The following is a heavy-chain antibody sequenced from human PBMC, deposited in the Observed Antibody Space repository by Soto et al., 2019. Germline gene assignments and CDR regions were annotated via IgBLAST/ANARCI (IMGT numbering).Heavy chain of an antibody. J-gene: IGHJ3*02. D-gene: IGHD3-10*01. CDR3: ARAKLYGSGSYYKLGPAFDI. V-gene: IGHV1-46*03. CDR2: INPSGGST. Sequence: ASVKVSCKASGYTFTSYYMHWVRQAPGQGLEWMGIINPSGGSTSYAQKFQGRVTMTRDTSTSTVYMELSSLRSEDTAVYYCARAKLYGSGSYYKLGPAFDIWGQGTMVTVS. CDR1: GYTFTSYY.